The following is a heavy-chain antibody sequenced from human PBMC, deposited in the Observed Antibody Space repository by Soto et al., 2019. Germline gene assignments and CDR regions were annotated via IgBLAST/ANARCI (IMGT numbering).Heavy chain of an antibody. V-gene: IGHV3-23*01. Sequence: GGSLRLSCAASGFTLSNYAMSWVRQAPGKGLEWVSVISVSGGSSFYADSVKGRFTISRDISRNTLYLQMNSLRAEDTALYFCAKDASFPGGFCFDSWGQGILVTVSS. D-gene: IGHD2-15*01. CDR3: AKDASFPGGFCFDS. J-gene: IGHJ4*02. CDR1: GFTLSNYA. CDR2: ISVSGGSS.